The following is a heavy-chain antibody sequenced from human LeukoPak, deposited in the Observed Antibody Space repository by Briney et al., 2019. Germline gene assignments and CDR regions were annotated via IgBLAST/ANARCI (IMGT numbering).Heavy chain of an antibody. J-gene: IGHJ4*02. CDR2: ISYDGSNK. CDR3: ARAATQVFDY. V-gene: IGHV3-30*04. CDR1: GFTFSSYA. Sequence: AGGCLRLSCAASGFTFSSYAMHWVRQAPGKGLEWVAVISYDGSNKYYADSVKGRFTISRDNSKNTLYLQMNSLRAEDTAVYYCARAATQVFDYWGQGTLVTVSS.